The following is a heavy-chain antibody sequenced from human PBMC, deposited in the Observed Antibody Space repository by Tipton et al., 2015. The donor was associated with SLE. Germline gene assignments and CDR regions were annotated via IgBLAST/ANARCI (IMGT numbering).Heavy chain of an antibody. V-gene: IGHV3-33*01. CDR3: ARRGLTFNYYYYMDV. D-gene: IGHD1-20*01. Sequence: SLRLSCAAPGFTFSSYGMHWVRQAPGKGLEWVAVIWYDGSNKYYADSVKGRFTISRDNSKNTLYLQMNSLRAEDTAVYYCARRGLTFNYYYYMDVWGKGTTVTVSS. CDR1: GFTFSSYG. J-gene: IGHJ6*03. CDR2: IWYDGSNK.